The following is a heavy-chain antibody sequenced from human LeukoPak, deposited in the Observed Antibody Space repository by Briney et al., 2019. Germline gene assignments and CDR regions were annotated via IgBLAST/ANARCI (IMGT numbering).Heavy chain of an antibody. D-gene: IGHD3-22*01. CDR3: AALYDSSGYYKSQFGY. Sequence: GGSLRLSCAASGFTFSSYSMNWVRQAPGKGLEWVSSISSSSSYIYYADSVKGRFTISRDNAKNSLYPQMNSLRAEDTAVYDCAALYDSSGYYKSQFGYWGQGTLVTVSS. V-gene: IGHV3-21*01. J-gene: IGHJ4*02. CDR1: GFTFSSYS. CDR2: ISSSSSYI.